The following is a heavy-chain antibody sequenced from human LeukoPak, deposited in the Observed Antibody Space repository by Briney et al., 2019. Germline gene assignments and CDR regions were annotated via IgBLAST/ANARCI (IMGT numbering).Heavy chain of an antibody. CDR2: ISGSGGST. D-gene: IGHD3-3*01. J-gene: IGHJ4*02. CDR3: SKDRSLSRFLERYADY. V-gene: IGHV3-23*01. CDR1: GFTFSSYA. Sequence: GGSLRLSCAASGFTFSSYAMSWVRQAPGKGREWVSAISGSGGSTYYADSGKGRFTISRDNSKHTLYLQMNSLRAEDTAVYYWSKDRSLSRFLERYADYWGQGTLVTVSS.